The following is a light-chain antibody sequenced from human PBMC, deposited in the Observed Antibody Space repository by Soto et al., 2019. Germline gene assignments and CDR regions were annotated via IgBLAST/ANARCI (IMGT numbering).Light chain of an antibody. J-gene: IGLJ2*01. CDR2: EVS. V-gene: IGLV2-14*01. CDR1: SGDIGSYNR. Sequence: QSALTQPASVSGSPGQSITISCTGTSGDIGSYNRVSWYQQHPGKAPKLMIFEVSNRPSGVSNRFSGSKSGNTASLTISGLQAEDEADYYCSSYTSSSTLVVFGGGTKLTVL. CDR3: SSYTSSSTLVV.